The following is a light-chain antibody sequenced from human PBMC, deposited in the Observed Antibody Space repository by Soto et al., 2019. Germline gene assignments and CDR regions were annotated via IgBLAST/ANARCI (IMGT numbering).Light chain of an antibody. J-gene: IGLJ1*01. CDR2: RSV. CDR3: AAWDDSLDEYV. CDR1: ASNIGSKT. Sequence: QSVLTQPPSASGTPGQRVTISCSGSASNIGSKTVDWYQHLPGTAPKLLIHRSVQRPSGVPARFSGSKSDTSASLAISGLQSEDEADYYCAAWDDSLDEYVFGTGTKLTVL. V-gene: IGLV1-44*01.